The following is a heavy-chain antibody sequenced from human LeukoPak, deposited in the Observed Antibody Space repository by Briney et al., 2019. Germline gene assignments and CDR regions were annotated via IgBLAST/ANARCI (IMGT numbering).Heavy chain of an antibody. J-gene: IGHJ5*02. D-gene: IGHD1-14*01. V-gene: IGHV3-23*01. CDR2: ISGSGDGT. CDR1: GFTFSSDA. CDR3: ANKPAGFDP. Sequence: GGPLRLSCTSSGFTFSSDAMTWVRQAPGKGLEWVSSISGSGDGTYYADSVRGRFTISRDNSKNTLYLQMNSLRAEDTAVYYCANKPAGFDPWGQGTLVTVSS.